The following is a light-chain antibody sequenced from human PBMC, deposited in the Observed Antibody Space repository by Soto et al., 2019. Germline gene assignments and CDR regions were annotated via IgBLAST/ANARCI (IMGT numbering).Light chain of an antibody. V-gene: IGKV3-15*01. CDR2: GAS. CDR3: QQYNKWPRT. CDR1: QSVSTN. J-gene: IGKJ1*01. Sequence: IVMTQSPGTLSVSPGERATLSCRASQSVSTNLAWYQHTPGQAPRLLIYGASSRATGISARFSGSGSGTEFTLTITSLQSEDFAVYFCQQYNKWPRTFGQGTTVEIK.